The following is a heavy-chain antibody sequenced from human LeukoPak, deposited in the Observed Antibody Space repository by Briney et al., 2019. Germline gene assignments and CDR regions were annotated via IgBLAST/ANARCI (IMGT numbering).Heavy chain of an antibody. CDR2: IYYSGST. D-gene: IGHD5-18*01. CDR1: GGSISSYY. CDR3: ARGLSGYSYGYYFDY. J-gene: IGHJ4*02. Sequence: SETLSLTCTVSGGSISSYYWNWIRQPPGKGREWIGYIYYSGSTNDNPSLKSRVTISVDTSKNQFSQRLSSVTAADTAVYYCARGLSGYSYGYYFDYWGQGTLFTVSS. V-gene: IGHV4-59*01.